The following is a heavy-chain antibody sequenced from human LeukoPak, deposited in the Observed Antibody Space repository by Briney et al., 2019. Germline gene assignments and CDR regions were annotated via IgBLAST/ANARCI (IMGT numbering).Heavy chain of an antibody. CDR1: GYTFTSYG. CDR3: AIITMVRGVTYFDY. Sequence: ASVKVSCKASGYTFTSYGISWVRQAPGQGLEWMGWISAYNGNTNYAQKLQGRVTMTTDTSTSTAYMELRSLRSDDTAVYYCAIITMVRGVTYFDYWGQGTLVTVSS. V-gene: IGHV1-18*01. J-gene: IGHJ4*02. CDR2: ISAYNGNT. D-gene: IGHD3-10*01.